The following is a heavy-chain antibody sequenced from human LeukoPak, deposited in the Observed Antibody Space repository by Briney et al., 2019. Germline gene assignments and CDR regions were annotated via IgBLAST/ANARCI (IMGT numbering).Heavy chain of an antibody. CDR2: INHSGST. V-gene: IGHV4-34*01. CDR3: ASLDSSYYYDSSGYYYQPGY. Sequence: SETLSLTCAVYGGSFSGYYWSWIRQPPGKGLEWIGEINHSGSTNYNPSLKSRVTISVDTSKNQFSLKLSSVTAADTAVYYCASLDSSYYYDSSGYYYQPGYWSQGTLVTVSS. D-gene: IGHD3-22*01. J-gene: IGHJ4*02. CDR1: GGSFSGYY.